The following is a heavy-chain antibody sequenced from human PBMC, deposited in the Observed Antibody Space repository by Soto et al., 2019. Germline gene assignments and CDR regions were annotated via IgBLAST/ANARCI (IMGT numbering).Heavy chain of an antibody. CDR2: ISWNRANI. CDR3: AKRNSVRENTWAFDY. Sequence: EVQLVESGGGLVQPGRSLRLSCAASGFTFDDFAMHWVRQAPGKGLEWVSGISWNRANIGYADSVKGRFTISRDNTKNSLYLQMNSLRPEDTALYYCAKRNSVRENTWAFDYWGRGTLVTVSS. J-gene: IGHJ4*02. V-gene: IGHV3-9*01. CDR1: GFTFDDFA. D-gene: IGHD2-2*02.